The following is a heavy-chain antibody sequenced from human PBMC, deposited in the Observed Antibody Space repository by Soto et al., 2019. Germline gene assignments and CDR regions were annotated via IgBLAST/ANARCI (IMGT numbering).Heavy chain of an antibody. J-gene: IGHJ4*02. CDR1: GGTFSSYA. D-gene: IGHD3-16*02. CDR2: IIPIFGTA. V-gene: IGHV1-69*01. CDR3: ARGYYDYVWGSYRYLDY. Sequence: QVQLVQSGAEVKKPGSSVKVSCKASGGTFSSYAISWVRQAPGQGLEWMGGIIPIFGTANYAQKFQGRVTITADVSTSTAYMELSSLRSEDTAVYYCARGYYDYVWGSYRYLDYWGQGTLVTVSS.